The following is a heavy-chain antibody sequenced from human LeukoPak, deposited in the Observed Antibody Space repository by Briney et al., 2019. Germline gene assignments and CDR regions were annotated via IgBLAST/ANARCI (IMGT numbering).Heavy chain of an antibody. D-gene: IGHD3-10*01. CDR3: ARPLMYYYGSETYFWFDP. CDR2: INWNGGST. J-gene: IGHJ5*02. CDR1: GFTFDDYG. V-gene: IGHV3-20*04. Sequence: GGSLRLSCTASGFTFDDYGMSWVRQAPGKGLEWVSGINWNGGSTGYADSVKGRFTISRDNAKNSLSLQMNSLRAEDTAVYYCARPLMYYYGSETYFWFDPWGQGTLVTVSS.